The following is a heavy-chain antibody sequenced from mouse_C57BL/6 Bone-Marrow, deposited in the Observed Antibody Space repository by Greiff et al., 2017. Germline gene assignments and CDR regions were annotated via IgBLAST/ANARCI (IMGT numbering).Heavy chain of an antibody. CDR1: GFTFSSYA. J-gene: IGHJ3*01. CDR2: ISAGGSYT. Sequence: EVQLLESGGGLVKPGGSLKLSCAASGFTFSSYAMSWVRQTPEQRLEWVATISAGGSYTYYPDNVKGRFTISRDNAKNNQDLQMSQLKAEDTAMYYCARGIYGGYWGQGTLVTVSA. D-gene: IGHD1-1*01. V-gene: IGHV5-4*01. CDR3: ARGIYGGY.